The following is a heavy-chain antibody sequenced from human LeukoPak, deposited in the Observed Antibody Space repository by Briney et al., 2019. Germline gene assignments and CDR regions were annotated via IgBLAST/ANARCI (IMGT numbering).Heavy chain of an antibody. D-gene: IGHD3-22*01. Sequence: GGSLRLSCAASGFTFSSYWMHWVRQAPGKGLEWVSSISSSSSYIYYADSVKGRFTISRDNSKNTIYLQMNSLRAEDTAVYYCAKVGGTVIVWGQGTLVTVSS. CDR3: AKVGGTVIV. CDR1: GFTFSSYW. V-gene: IGHV3-21*04. CDR2: ISSSSSYI. J-gene: IGHJ4*02.